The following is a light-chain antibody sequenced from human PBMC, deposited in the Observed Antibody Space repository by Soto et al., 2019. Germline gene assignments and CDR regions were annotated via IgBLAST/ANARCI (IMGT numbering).Light chain of an antibody. CDR1: SSNVGNNF. CDR3: ATWDTKLNAVV. CDR2: DNS. J-gene: IGLJ2*01. V-gene: IGLV1-51*01. Sequence: QSVLTQPPSMSAAPGQKVTITCSGSSSNVGNNFVSWYQQLPGTAPKLLIFDNSQRPSGIPDRFFGSKSGTSATLAITGPQTGDEAVYYCATWDTKLNAVVFGGGTQLTVL.